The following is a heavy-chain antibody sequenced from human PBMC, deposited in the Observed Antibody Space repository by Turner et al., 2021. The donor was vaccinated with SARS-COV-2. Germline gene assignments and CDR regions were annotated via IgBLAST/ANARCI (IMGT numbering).Heavy chain of an antibody. CDR2: FSYSGST. D-gene: IGHD3-3*01. J-gene: IGHJ6*02. V-gene: IGHV4-59*01. CDR1: GGSISSYY. Sequence: QVQLQESGPGLVKPSETLSLTCTVSGGSISSYYCSWIRQPPGKGLEWIGYFSYSGSTNYNPSLKSRVTISVDTSKYHFSLKLSSVTAADTAVYYCARSSYDFWSGYYIGGMDVWGQGTTVTVSS. CDR3: ARSSYDFWSGYYIGGMDV.